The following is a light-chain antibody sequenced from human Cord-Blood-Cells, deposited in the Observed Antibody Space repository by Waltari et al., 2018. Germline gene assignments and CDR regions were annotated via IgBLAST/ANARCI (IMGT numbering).Light chain of an antibody. CDR1: SSDVGSYNL. CDR3: CSYAGSSTPHYV. V-gene: IGLV2-23*01. J-gene: IGLJ1*01. CDR2: EGS. Sequence: QSALTQPASVSGSPGQSITIPCTGTSSDVGSYNLVSRYQQHPGKAPKLMIYEGSKRPSGVSNRFSGSKSGNTASLTISGLQAEDEADYYCCSYAGSSTPHYVFGTGTKVTVL.